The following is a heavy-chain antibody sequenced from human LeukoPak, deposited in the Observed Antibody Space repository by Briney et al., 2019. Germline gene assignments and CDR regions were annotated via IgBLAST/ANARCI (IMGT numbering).Heavy chain of an antibody. CDR3: ARAGIVVLPTTKSLPDY. V-gene: IGHV1-46*01. J-gene: IGHJ4*02. CDR2: IDPSGGST. CDR1: GGTFSSYA. Sequence: ASVKVSCKASGGTFSSYAISWVRQAPGQGLEWMGIIDPSGGSTSYAQKLQGRITMTRDTSTSTVYMEMSSLRPEDTAVYYCARAGIVVLPTTKSLPDYWGQGTLVTVSS. D-gene: IGHD2-2*01.